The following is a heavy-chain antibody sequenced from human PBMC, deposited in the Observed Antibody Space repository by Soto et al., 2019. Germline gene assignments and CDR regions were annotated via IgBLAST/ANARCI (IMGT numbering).Heavy chain of an antibody. J-gene: IGHJ6*02. CDR1: GGSLSSYY. V-gene: IGHV4-59*01. CDR2: IYYSGHT. Sequence: SETLSLTCTIFGGSLSSYYWSWIRQPPGKGLGWIGYIYYSGHTNYNPSLKSRVSISVDTSKNQFSLKLTSLSAADTAMYYCARERYTYGPDVWGQGTTVTVSS. D-gene: IGHD5-18*01. CDR3: ARERYTYGPDV.